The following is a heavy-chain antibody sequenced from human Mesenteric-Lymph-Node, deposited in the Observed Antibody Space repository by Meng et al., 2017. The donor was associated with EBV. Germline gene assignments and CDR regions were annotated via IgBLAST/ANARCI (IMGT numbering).Heavy chain of an antibody. CDR3: TKELGDGWSDS. CDR2: FGGRGGGT. CDR1: GFTFSHSA. J-gene: IGHJ5*01. V-gene: IGHV3-23*01. Sequence: EVQRWGFGGGCVPLGGSLRLSCATSGFTFSHSALSWVRQAPGKGLEWVSAFGGRGGGTFYADSVKGRFTISRDHSKNTLYLQMNTLRAEDTAVYYCTKELGDGWSDSWGQGTLVTVSS. D-gene: IGHD3-10*01.